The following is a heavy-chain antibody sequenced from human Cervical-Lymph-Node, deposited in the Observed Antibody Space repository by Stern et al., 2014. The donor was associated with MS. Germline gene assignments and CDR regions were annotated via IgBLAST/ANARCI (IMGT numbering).Heavy chain of an antibody. CDR2: IFSTGET. Sequence: QVTLRESGPVLVKPTETLTLTCSVSGFSLSNAAMCVSWIRQPPGKALECLAHIFSTGETAYSTSLKSMLTISKDTSRSQVVLTMTNMDPVDTATNYCARMREYCSGGICFAGYYDSWGQGTLVTVSS. D-gene: IGHD2-15*01. CDR1: GFSLSNAAMC. V-gene: IGHV2-26*01. J-gene: IGHJ4*02. CDR3: ARMREYCSGGICFAGYYDS.